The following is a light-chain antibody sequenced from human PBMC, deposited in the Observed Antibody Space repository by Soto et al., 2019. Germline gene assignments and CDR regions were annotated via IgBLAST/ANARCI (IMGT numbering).Light chain of an antibody. CDR3: QQYNNWPRWT. Sequence: EIVLTQSPGTLSLSPGERATLSCRATESVVSNYLAWYQLKPGQAPRLLIYDASSRATGIPDRFSGSGSGTEFTLTIRSLQSEDFAVYYCQQYNNWPRWTFGQGTKVDIK. J-gene: IGKJ1*01. CDR2: DAS. CDR1: ESVVSNY. V-gene: IGKV3-20*01.